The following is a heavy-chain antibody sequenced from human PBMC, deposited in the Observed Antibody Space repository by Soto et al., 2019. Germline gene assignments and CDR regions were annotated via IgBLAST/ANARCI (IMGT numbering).Heavy chain of an antibody. CDR2: IKSKTDGGTT. V-gene: IGHV3-15*07. CDR3: TTKQLVRGYGMDV. D-gene: IGHD6-13*01. CDR1: GFTFSNAW. J-gene: IGHJ6*02. Sequence: PGGSLRLSCAASGFTFSNAWMNWVRQAPGKGLEWVGRIKSKTDGGTTDYAAPVKGRFTISRDDSKNTLYLQMNSLKTEDTAVYYCTTKQLVRGYGMDVWGQGTTVTVSS.